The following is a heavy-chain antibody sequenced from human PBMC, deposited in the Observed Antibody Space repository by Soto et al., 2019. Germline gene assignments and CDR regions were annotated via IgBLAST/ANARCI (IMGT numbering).Heavy chain of an antibody. J-gene: IGHJ4*02. D-gene: IGHD5-18*01. V-gene: IGHV1-69*13. Sequence: ASVKVSCKASGGTFSSYAISWVRQAPGQGLEWMGGIIPIFGTANYAQKFQGRVTITADESTSTAYMELSSLRSEDTAVYYCARDSAESGYSYAPMGAFFDYWGQGSLVTVS. CDR3: ARDSAESGYSYAPMGAFFDY. CDR1: GGTFSSYA. CDR2: IIPIFGTA.